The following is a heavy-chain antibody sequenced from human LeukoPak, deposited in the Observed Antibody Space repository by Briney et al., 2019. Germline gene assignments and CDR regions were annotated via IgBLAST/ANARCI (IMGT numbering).Heavy chain of an antibody. CDR1: GYTFTSYG. D-gene: IGHD3-10*01. CDR2: ISTYNGNT. CDR3: ARGSGSGSREDV. J-gene: IGHJ6*02. V-gene: IGHV1-18*01. Sequence: GASVKVSCKASGYTFTSYGISWVRQAPGQGLEWMGWISTYNGNTNYAQSLQGRVSMTTDTSTSTVYMELRSLRSDDTAVYYCARGSGSGSREDVWGQGTTVTVSS.